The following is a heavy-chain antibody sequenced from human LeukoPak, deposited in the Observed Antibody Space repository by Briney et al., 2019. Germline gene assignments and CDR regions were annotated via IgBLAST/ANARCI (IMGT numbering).Heavy chain of an antibody. V-gene: IGHV4-30-2*03. CDR1: GASIDAAGYS. CDR2: IYHGGRT. D-gene: IGHD4-11*01. CDR3: ARHKVSPTTVTSYNWFDP. J-gene: IGHJ5*02. Sequence: SETLSLTCAVSGASIDAAGYSWNWIRQAPGKDLEWIGNIYHGGRTSYKSSLKSRVTISVDTSKNQFSLKLSSVTAADTAVYYCARHKVSPTTVTSYNWFDPWGQGTLVTVSS.